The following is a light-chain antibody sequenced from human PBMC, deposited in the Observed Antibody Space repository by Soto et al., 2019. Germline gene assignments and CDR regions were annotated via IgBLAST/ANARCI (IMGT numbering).Light chain of an antibody. J-gene: IGLJ2*01. V-gene: IGLV2-8*01. Sequence: QSALTQPPSASGSPGQSVTISCTGTSSDVGGYDSVAWYQQHPGKAPKLIIYEVTKRPSGVPDRFSGSKSGNVASLTVSGLQAEDEADYYCSSHAGIINVVFGGGTKLTVL. CDR1: SSDVGGYDS. CDR3: SSHAGIINVV. CDR2: EVT.